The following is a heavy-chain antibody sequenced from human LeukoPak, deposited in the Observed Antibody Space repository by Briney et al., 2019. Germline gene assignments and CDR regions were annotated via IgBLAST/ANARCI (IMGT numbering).Heavy chain of an antibody. J-gene: IGHJ4*02. V-gene: IGHV3-21*01. CDR2: ISGSSSYI. CDR3: ARDGNDGDYSY. CDR1: GFSFSSYR. Sequence: PGGSLRLSCAASGFSFSSYRMNWVRQAPGKGLEWVSSISGSSSYIYYADSVKGRFTISRDNAKNSLYLQMNSLRAEDTAVYYCARDGNDGDYSYWGQGTLVTVSS. D-gene: IGHD4-17*01.